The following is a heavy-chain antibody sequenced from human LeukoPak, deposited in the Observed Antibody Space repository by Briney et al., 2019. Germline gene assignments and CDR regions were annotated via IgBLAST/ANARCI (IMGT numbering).Heavy chain of an antibody. CDR1: GFTFSSYW. CDR2: INSDGSST. CDR3: ARDSGLTIFDY. V-gene: IGHV3-74*01. J-gene: IGHJ4*02. Sequence: GGSLRLSCAASGFTFSSYWMHWVRQAPGKGLVWVSRINSDGSSTSYADSVKGRFTIFRDNAKNTLYLQMNSLRAEDTAVYYCARDSGLTIFDYWGQGTLVTVSS. D-gene: IGHD3-10*01.